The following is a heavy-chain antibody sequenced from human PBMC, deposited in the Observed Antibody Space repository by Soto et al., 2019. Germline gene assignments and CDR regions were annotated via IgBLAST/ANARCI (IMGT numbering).Heavy chain of an antibody. Sequence: ASVKVSCKASGGTFSSYTISWVRQASGQGLEWMGWMNPNSGNTGYAQKFQGRVTMTRNTSISTAYMELSSLRSEDTAVYYCARGSKGSSWYAYWFDPWGQGTLVTVSS. CDR2: MNPNSGNT. CDR3: ARGSKGSSWYAYWFDP. V-gene: IGHV1-8*02. D-gene: IGHD6-13*01. CDR1: GGTFSSYT. J-gene: IGHJ5*02.